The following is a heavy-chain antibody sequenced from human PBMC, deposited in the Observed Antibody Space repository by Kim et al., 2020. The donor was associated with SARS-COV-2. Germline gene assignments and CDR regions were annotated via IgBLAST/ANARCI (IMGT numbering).Heavy chain of an antibody. J-gene: IGHJ5*02. D-gene: IGHD2-2*02. Sequence: ASVKVSCKAFGYTFSKYGLNWVRQAPGQGLEWMGWIDTNTGTPAHAQAFRGQFVFSFDTSVSTAYLQINSLKAEDTAVYYCAREDGIPGAIKTNWLDPWGQGTLVTVSS. CDR3: AREDGIPGAIKTNWLDP. V-gene: IGHV7-4-1*02. CDR1: GYTFSKYG. CDR2: IDTNTGTP.